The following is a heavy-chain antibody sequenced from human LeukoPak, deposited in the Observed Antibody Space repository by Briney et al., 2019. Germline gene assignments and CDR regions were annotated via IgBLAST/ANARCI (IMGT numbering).Heavy chain of an antibody. CDR2: ISYDGSNK. V-gene: IGHV3-30*04. D-gene: IGHD5-18*01. J-gene: IGHJ4*02. Sequence: GGSLRLSCAASGSTFSSYAMHWVRQAPGKGLEWVAVISYDGSNKYYADSVKGRFTISRDNSKNTLYLQMNSLRAEDTAVYYCARVGGTAMALTYFDYWGQGTLVTVSS. CDR3: ARVGGTAMALTYFDY. CDR1: GSTFSSYA.